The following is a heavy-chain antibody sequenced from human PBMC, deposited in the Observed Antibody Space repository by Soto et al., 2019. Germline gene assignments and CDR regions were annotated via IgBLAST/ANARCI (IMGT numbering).Heavy chain of an antibody. CDR3: GRYYDTSSRPSFYH. CDR1: GGYIGNSGYY. J-gene: IGHJ4*02. V-gene: IGHV4-39*01. CDR2: IYYTGTS. Sequence: PSETLSLTCTVSGGYIGNSGYYWNWIRQPPGKGLEWVATIYYTGTSYYSASLKTRLSMSVDTSRNQFSLKLSSVTAADTAVYYCGRYYDTSSRPSFYHWGQGTLVTVSS. D-gene: IGHD3-22*01.